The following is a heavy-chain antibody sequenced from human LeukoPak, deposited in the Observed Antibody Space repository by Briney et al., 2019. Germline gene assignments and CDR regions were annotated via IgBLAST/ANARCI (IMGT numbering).Heavy chain of an antibody. D-gene: IGHD3-10*01. V-gene: IGHV1-46*01. CDR1: GYTFTSYY. Sequence: ASVKVSCKASGYTFTSYYMHWVRQAPGQGLEWMGIINPCGGSTSYAQKFQGRVSMTRDTSTSTVYMELSSLRSEDTAVYYCARGLRFGESPLYFDYWGQGTLVTVSS. J-gene: IGHJ4*02. CDR3: ARGLRFGESPLYFDY. CDR2: INPCGGST.